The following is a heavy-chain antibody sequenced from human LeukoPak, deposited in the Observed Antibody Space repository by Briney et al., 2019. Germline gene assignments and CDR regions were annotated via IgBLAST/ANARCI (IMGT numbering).Heavy chain of an antibody. D-gene: IGHD4-17*01. Sequence: SETLSLTCAVYGETFSGYSWGWIRQPPGKGLEWIGYIYYSGSTNYNPSLKSRVTISVDTSKNQFSLKLSSVTAADTAVYYCASFPLTLRDFGDYRWGQGTLVTVSS. V-gene: IGHV4-59*01. CDR3: ASFPLTLRDFGDYR. J-gene: IGHJ4*02. CDR2: IYYSGST. CDR1: GETFSGYS.